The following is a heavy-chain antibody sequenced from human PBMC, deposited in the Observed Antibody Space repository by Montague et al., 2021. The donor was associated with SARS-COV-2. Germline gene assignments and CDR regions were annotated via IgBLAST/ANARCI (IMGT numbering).Heavy chain of an antibody. V-gene: IGHV4-59*01. Sequence: SETLSLTCEVSGDSISSYYWSWIRQSPGKGLEWIGYVHYTGSTEYNPSLKTRVTLSLDTPRNHFSLKLRSVTAADTAVYYCARAQNTCFIANCVNYFEVWGLGALATASS. J-gene: IGHJ4*02. CDR1: GDSISSYY. D-gene: IGHD1-1*01. CDR2: VHYTGST. CDR3: ARAQNTCFIANCVNYFEV.